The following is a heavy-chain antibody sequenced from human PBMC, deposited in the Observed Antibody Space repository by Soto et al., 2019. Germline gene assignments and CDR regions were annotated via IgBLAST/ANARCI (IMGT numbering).Heavy chain of an antibody. CDR2: IYDSGST. Sequence: KTSETLSLTCTVSGGSVSSGSYYWTWIRQPPGKGLEWIGYIYDSGSTNYNPSLKSRVIISVDTSKNQFSLNLRSVTAADTAVYFCARDSCDNGNFGNWFDPWGQGTLVTVAS. CDR3: ARDSCDNGNFGNWFDP. V-gene: IGHV4-61*01. J-gene: IGHJ5*02. CDR1: GGSVSSGSYY. D-gene: IGHD1-26*01.